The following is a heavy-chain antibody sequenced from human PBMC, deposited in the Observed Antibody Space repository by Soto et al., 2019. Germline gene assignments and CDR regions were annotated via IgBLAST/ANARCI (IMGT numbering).Heavy chain of an antibody. J-gene: IGHJ4*02. CDR3: ARETELGTPFDY. CDR2: IIPIFGTA. CDR1: GGTFSSYA. D-gene: IGHD1-7*01. Sequence: SVKVSCKASGGTFSSYAISWVRQAPGQGLEWMGGIIPIFGTANCAQKFQGRVTITADESTSTAYMELSSLRSEDTAVYYCARETELGTPFDYWGQGTLVTVSS. V-gene: IGHV1-69*13.